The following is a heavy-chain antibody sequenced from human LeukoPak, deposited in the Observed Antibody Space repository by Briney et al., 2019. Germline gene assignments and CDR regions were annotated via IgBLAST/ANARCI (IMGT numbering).Heavy chain of an antibody. V-gene: IGHV3-53*04. CDR2: IYSGGST. CDR1: GFTFSSYA. Sequence: GGSLRLSCAASGFTFSSYAMSWVRQAPGKGLEWVSVIYSGGSTYYADSVKGRFTISRHNSKNTLYLQMNSLRAEDTAVYYCARIKTQTDAFDIWGQGTMVTVSS. J-gene: IGHJ3*02. CDR3: ARIKTQTDAFDI.